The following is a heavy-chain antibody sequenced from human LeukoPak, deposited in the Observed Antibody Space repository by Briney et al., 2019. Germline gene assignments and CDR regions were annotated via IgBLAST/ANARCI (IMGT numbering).Heavy chain of an antibody. CDR2: IKEDGSEK. CDR3: ARAQSSGLDN. J-gene: IGHJ4*02. Sequence: GGSLGLSCAASGFTFSIYWMTWVRQAPGKGLEWVANIKEDGSEKHYVDSVKARFSISRDNARNSLHLQMNSLRVEDTAVYYCARAQSSGLDNWGQGTLVTVSS. D-gene: IGHD6-25*01. CDR1: GFTFSIYW. V-gene: IGHV3-7*01.